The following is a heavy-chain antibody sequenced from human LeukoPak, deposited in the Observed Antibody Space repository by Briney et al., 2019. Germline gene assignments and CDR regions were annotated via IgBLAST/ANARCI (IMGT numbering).Heavy chain of an antibody. CDR2: IYYSGST. CDR1: GGSISSYY. J-gene: IGHJ4*02. D-gene: IGHD2-2*01. V-gene: IGHV4-59*01. CDR3: ARRPSSQLPLDY. Sequence: SETLSLTCTVSGGSISSYYWSWIRQPPGKGLEWIGYIYYSGSTNYNPSLKSRVTISVDTSKNQFSLKLTSVTAADTAVYYCARRPSSQLPLDYWGQGTLVTVSS.